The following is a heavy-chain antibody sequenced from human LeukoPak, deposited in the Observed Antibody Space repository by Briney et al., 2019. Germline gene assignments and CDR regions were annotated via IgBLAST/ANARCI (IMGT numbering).Heavy chain of an antibody. CDR2: INPSGDPT. Sequence: GAAVKVSCKASGYTFTSYYMHWVRQAPEQGLEWVGIINPSGDPTTYAQKFQGRVTMTSDMSTSIVYMELSSLRSEDTAVYYCARSSGYYSSLLYMHVWGKGTTVTVSS. J-gene: IGHJ6*03. V-gene: IGHV1-46*01. D-gene: IGHD3-22*01. CDR1: GYTFTSYY. CDR3: ARSSGYYSSLLYMHV.